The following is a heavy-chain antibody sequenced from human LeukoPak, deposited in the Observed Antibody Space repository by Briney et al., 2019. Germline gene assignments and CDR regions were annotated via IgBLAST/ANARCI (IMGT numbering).Heavy chain of an antibody. CDR3: ARVSAAVSLAIDY. CDR2: ISSSSRYM. V-gene: IGHV3-21*06. D-gene: IGHD6-13*01. Sequence: GGSLRLSCAASGFTFSNYNMNWVRQAPGKGLEWVSVISSSSRYMYYADSVKGRFTISSDNAKNSLYLQMNSLRAEDTAVYYCARVSAAVSLAIDYWGQGTLVTVST. CDR1: GFTFSNYN. J-gene: IGHJ4*02.